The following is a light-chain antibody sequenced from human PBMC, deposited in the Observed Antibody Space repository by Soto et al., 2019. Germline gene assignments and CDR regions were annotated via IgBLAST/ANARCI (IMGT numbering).Light chain of an antibody. J-gene: IGLJ1*01. CDR1: SSKIGAGYD. CDR3: QSYDSTLSARYV. CDR2: GNS. V-gene: IGLV1-40*01. Sequence: QSVLTQPPSVSGAPGQRVTISCTGSSSKIGAGYDVHWYQQRPGTAPKLLIFGNSNRPSGVPDRFSGSKSGTSASLAITGLQAEDEGDYYCQSYDSTLSARYVFGTGTNLTVL.